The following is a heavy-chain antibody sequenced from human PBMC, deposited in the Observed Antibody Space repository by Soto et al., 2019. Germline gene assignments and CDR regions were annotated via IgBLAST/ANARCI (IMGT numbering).Heavy chain of an antibody. CDR2: GST. D-gene: IGHD3-10*01. Sequence: GSTYSNPSLKSRVTISVDTSKNQFSLKLSSVTAADTAVYYCARGVLLWFGSLDYWGQGTLVTVSS. V-gene: IGHV4-31*02. CDR3: ARGVLLWFGSLDY. J-gene: IGHJ4*02.